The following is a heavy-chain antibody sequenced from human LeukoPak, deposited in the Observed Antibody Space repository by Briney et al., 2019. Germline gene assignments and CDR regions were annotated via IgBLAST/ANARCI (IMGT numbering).Heavy chain of an antibody. CDR3: ARDFEDYFDY. D-gene: IGHD3-9*01. CDR2: IYHSGST. Sequence: SETLSLTCTVSGYSISSGYYWGWIRQPPGKGLGWIGSIYHSGSTYYNPSLKSRVTISVDTSKNQFSLKLSSVTAADTAVYYCARDFEDYFDYWGQGTLVTVSS. J-gene: IGHJ4*02. CDR1: GYSISSGYY. V-gene: IGHV4-38-2*02.